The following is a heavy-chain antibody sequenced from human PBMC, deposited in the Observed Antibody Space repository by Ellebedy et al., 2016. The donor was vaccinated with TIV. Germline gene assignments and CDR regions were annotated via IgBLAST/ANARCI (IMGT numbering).Heavy chain of an antibody. CDR3: ARAAAAGFFWYFDL. V-gene: IGHV7-4-1*02. J-gene: IGHJ2*01. Sequence: AASVKVSCKVSGGTFNGYAISWVRQAPGQGLEWMGWINTNTGNPTYAQGFTGRFVFSLDTSVSTAYLHISSLKAEDTAIYYCARAAAAGFFWYFDLWGRGTLVTVSS. CDR2: INTNTGNP. CDR1: GGTFNGYA. D-gene: IGHD6-13*01.